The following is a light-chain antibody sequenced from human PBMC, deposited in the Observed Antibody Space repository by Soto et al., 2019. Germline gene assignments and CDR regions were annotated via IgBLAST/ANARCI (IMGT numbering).Light chain of an antibody. CDR3: SSNTSSTTYV. J-gene: IGLJ1*01. CDR1: SSDVGGYNY. V-gene: IGLV2-14*01. Sequence: QSALTQPASVSGSPGQSITISCTGSSSDVGGYNYVSWYLQHPGKAPKLMIYDVSNRPSGVSNRFSGSKSGNTASLTISGLQAEDEADYYCSSNTSSTTYVFGTGTKLTVL. CDR2: DVS.